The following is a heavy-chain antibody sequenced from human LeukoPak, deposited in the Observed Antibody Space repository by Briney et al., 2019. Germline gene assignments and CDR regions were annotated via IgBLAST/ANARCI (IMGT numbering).Heavy chain of an antibody. CDR2: INHSGST. V-gene: IGHV4-34*01. CDR1: GGSFSGYY. CDR3: ATGYGDFDY. Sequence: SETLSLTCAVYGGSFSGYYWSWIRQPPGKGLEWIGEINHSGSTNYNPSLKSRVTMSVDTSKNQFSLKLSSVTAADTAVYYCATGYGDFDYWGQGTLVTVSS. D-gene: IGHD4-17*01. J-gene: IGHJ4*02.